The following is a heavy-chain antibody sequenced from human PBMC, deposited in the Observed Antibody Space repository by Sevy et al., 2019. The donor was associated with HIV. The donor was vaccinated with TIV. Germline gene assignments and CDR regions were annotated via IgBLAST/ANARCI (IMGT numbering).Heavy chain of an antibody. Sequence: GGSLRLSCATFGFNFRNAWMAWVHQTPGKGLEFLADIKQDRYETYYVDSEKGRFTISRDNAKNSLHLQMNSLRAEDTAMYCCVRAKEAGASVIDDWGQGTTVTVSS. CDR1: GFNFRNAW. V-gene: IGHV3-7*03. CDR3: VRAKEAGASVIDD. J-gene: IGHJ4*02. D-gene: IGHD1-26*01. CDR2: IKQDRYET.